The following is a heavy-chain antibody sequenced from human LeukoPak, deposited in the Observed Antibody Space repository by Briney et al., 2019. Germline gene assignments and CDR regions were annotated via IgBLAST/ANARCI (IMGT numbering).Heavy chain of an antibody. Sequence: GGSLRLSCAASGFTFSDYYMSWIRQAPGKGLEWVSYISSSGSTIYYADSVKGRFTISRDNAKNSLYLQMNSLRAEDTAVYYCARDKEAATYYDILTGYQDAFDIWGQGTMVTVSS. CDR1: GFTFSDYY. D-gene: IGHD3-9*01. CDR3: ARDKEAATYYDILTGYQDAFDI. CDR2: ISSSGSTI. V-gene: IGHV3-11*04. J-gene: IGHJ3*02.